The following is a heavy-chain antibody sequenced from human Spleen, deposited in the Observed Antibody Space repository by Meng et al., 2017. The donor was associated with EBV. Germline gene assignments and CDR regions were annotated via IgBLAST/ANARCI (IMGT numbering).Heavy chain of an antibody. CDR1: GGSFSGYY. CDR2: INHSGST. D-gene: IGHD5-18*01. V-gene: IGHV4-34*01. CDR3: ARGLSVQLWSMYNWFDP. J-gene: IGHJ5*02. Sequence: VQLQQWGAGLLTPSETLSLTSAGYGGSFSGYYWSWIRQPPGKGLEWIGEINHSGSTNYNPSLKSRVTISVDTSKNQFSLKLSSVTAADTAVYYCARGLSVQLWSMYNWFDPWGQGTLVTASS.